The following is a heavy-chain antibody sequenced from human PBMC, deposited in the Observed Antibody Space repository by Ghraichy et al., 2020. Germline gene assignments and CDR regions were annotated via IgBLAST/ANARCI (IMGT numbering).Heavy chain of an antibody. CDR2: ISSVSDAT. CDR3: ARDRTEPNFDY. CDR1: GFSFGGYS. D-gene: IGHD1-14*01. J-gene: IGHJ4*02. V-gene: IGHV3-48*02. Sequence: GESLNISCAASGFSFGGYSMNWVRQAPGKGLEWLSYISSVSDATRYADFVKGRFTISRDNAKNSLYLQMNSLREEDTAVYYCARDRTEPNFDYWGQGTLVAVSS.